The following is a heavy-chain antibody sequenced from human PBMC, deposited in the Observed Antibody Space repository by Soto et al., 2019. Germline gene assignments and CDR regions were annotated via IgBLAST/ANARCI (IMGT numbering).Heavy chain of an antibody. CDR1: GYTFTSYG. J-gene: IGHJ6*02. V-gene: IGHV1-18*04. CDR2: ISAYNGNT. D-gene: IGHD3-3*01. Sequence: RASVKVSCKASGYTFTSYGISWVRQAPGQGLEWMGWISAYNGNTNYAQKLQGRVTMTTDTSTSTAYMELRSRRSDDTAVYYCARGPRGGFWSGYAFYYYYGMDGWGQGTTVTVSS. CDR3: ARGPRGGFWSGYAFYYYYGMDG.